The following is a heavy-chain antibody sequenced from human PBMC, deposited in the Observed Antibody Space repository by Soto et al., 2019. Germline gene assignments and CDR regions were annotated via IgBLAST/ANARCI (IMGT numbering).Heavy chain of an antibody. J-gene: IGHJ4*02. Sequence: QVQLVQSGAEVKKPGSSVRVSCKASGDTFNFYSINWVRQAPGLGLEWMGRINPILSMSNYAQRFQGRVTMTADKSTSPAYSALRSLRSEDTAMYYCASSYGTGYRAFDSWGQGALGTVSS. V-gene: IGHV1-69*02. CDR3: ASSYGTGYRAFDS. CDR2: INPILSMS. CDR1: GDTFNFYS. D-gene: IGHD3-10*01.